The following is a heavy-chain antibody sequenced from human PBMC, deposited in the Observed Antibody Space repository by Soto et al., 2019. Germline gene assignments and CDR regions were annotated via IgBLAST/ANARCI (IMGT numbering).Heavy chain of an antibody. V-gene: IGHV4-39*01. J-gene: IGHJ6*03. Sequence: QLQLQESGPGLVKPSETLSLTCTVSGGSISSRSYYWGWIRQPPGKGLEWIGTIYYSGSTFYNPSLDGRVTISVDTSKNQFSLKLSSMTAADTAVYYCANIYVGELSSSYYCYMDVWGKGATGTVSS. CDR1: GGSISSRSYY. CDR3: ANIYVGELSSSYYCYMDV. D-gene: IGHD3-16*02. CDR2: IYYSGST.